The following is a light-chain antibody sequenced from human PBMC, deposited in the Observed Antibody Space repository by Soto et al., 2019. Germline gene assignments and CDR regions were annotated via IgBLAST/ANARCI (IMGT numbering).Light chain of an antibody. CDR3: CSYAGSYTFEV. CDR2: DVS. CDR1: SSDVGGYNY. V-gene: IGLV2-11*01. Sequence: QSALTQPRSVSGSPGQSVTISCTGTSSDVGGYNYVSWYQQHPGKAPKLMIYDVSKRPSGVPDRFSGSKSGNTASLTISGLQAEDEADYYCCSYAGSYTFEVFGTRTKVTVL. J-gene: IGLJ1*01.